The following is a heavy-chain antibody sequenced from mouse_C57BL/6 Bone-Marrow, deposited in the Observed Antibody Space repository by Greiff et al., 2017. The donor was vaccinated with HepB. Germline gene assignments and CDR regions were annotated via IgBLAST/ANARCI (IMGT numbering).Heavy chain of an antibody. Sequence: EVKVEESGGGLVQPGGSLKLSCAASGFTFSDYGMAWVRQAPRKGPEWVAFISNLAYSIYYADTVTGRFTISRENAKNTLYLEMSSLRSEDTAMYYCARDYYGSSYGAMDYWGQGTSVTVSS. J-gene: IGHJ4*01. CDR2: ISNLAYSI. D-gene: IGHD1-1*01. CDR3: ARDYYGSSYGAMDY. CDR1: GFTFSDYG. V-gene: IGHV5-15*01.